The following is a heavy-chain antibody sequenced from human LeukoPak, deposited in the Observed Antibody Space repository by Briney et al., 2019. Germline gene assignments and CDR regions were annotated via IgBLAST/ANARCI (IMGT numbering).Heavy chain of an antibody. CDR1: GFTFSSYA. J-gene: IGHJ4*02. V-gene: IGHV3-23*01. CDR3: AKDPIRIVGAFDY. CDR2: ISGSGGST. D-gene: IGHD1-26*01. Sequence: PGGSLRLSCAASGFTFSSYAMSWVRQAPGKGLEWVSAISGSGGSTYYADSVKGRFTISRDNSKNTLYLQMDSLRAEDTAVYYCAKDPIRIVGAFDYWGQGTLVTVSS.